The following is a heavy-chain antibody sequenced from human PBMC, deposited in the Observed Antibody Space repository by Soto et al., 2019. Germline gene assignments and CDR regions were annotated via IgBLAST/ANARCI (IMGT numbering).Heavy chain of an antibody. V-gene: IGHV1-8*01. CDR1: GYSFTNND. CDR2: MNPGSGDT. CDR3: ARMATFGSLNWFDP. J-gene: IGHJ5*02. Sequence: QVQLVQSGAEVMEPGASVKVSCKASGYSFTNNDVTWVRQATGQGLEWMGWMNPGSGDTGYAQKFQGRVTMTRDISIATAYMALSSLRSDDTAIYYCARMATFGSLNWFDPWGQGTLVTVSS. D-gene: IGHD3-16*01.